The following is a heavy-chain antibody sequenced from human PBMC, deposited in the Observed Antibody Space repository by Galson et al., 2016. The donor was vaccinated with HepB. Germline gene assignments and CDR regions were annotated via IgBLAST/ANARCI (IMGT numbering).Heavy chain of an antibody. V-gene: IGHV3-72*01. D-gene: IGHD3-10*01. CDR3: ARDYNGLGDY. CDR2: MRNKASSYST. J-gene: IGHJ4*02. CDR1: GFTFSDHY. Sequence: SLRLSCAASGFTFSDHYMDWVRQAPGKGLEWVGRMRNKASSYSTEYAASVKGRFTVSRDESKNSVYLQMNSLTTEDTALYFCARDYNGLGDYWGQGTLVTVAS.